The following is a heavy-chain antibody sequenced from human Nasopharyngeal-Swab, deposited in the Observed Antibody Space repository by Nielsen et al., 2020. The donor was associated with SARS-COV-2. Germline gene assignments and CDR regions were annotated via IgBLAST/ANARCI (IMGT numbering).Heavy chain of an antibody. CDR3: ARDHMTTVGHYYYYGMDV. V-gene: IGHV4-4*07. Sequence: SETLSLTCTVSGGSISSYYWSWIRQPAGKGLEWIGRIYTSGSTNYNPSLKSRVTMSVGTSKNQFSLKLSSVTAADTAVYYCARDHMTTVGHYYYYGMDVWGQGTTVTVSS. CDR2: IYTSGST. D-gene: IGHD4-23*01. CDR1: GGSISSYY. J-gene: IGHJ6*02.